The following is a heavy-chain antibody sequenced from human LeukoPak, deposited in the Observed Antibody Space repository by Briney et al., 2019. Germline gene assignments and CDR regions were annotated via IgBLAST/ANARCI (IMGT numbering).Heavy chain of an antibody. V-gene: IGHV3-23*01. Sequence: GGSLRLSCAASGFTFSSYAMSWVRQAPGKGLEWVSAISGSGGSTYYADSVKGRFTISRDNSKNTLYLQMNSLRAEDTAVYYCAKVAVMITFGGVIAIPHYYYMDVWGKGTTVTVSS. CDR3: AKVAVMITFGGVIAIPHYYYMDV. D-gene: IGHD3-16*02. J-gene: IGHJ6*03. CDR1: GFTFSSYA. CDR2: ISGSGGST.